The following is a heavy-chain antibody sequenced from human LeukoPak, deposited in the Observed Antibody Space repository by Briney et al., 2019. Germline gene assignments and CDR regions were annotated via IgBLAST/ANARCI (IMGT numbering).Heavy chain of an antibody. V-gene: IGHV3-7*01. D-gene: IGHD4-17*01. Sequence: GGSLRLSCAASEFTFSSYWMSWVRQAPGKGLEWVANIKQDGSEKYYVDSVKGRFTISRDNAKNSLYLQMNSLRAEDTAVYYCARDFYGAYALSAFDIWGQGTMVTVSS. CDR1: EFTFSSYW. CDR2: IKQDGSEK. J-gene: IGHJ3*02. CDR3: ARDFYGAYALSAFDI.